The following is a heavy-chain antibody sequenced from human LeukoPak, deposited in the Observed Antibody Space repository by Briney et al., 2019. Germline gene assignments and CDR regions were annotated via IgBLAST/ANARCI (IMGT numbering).Heavy chain of an antibody. J-gene: IGHJ5*02. Sequence: GGSLRLSCAASGFTASNYEMNWVRQAPGKGLEWVSSISSSSSYIYYADSVKGRFTISRDNAKNSLYLQMNSLRAEDTAVYYCARGPLAAAGTSWFDPWGQGTLVTVSS. V-gene: IGHV3-21*01. CDR3: ARGPLAAAGTSWFDP. D-gene: IGHD6-13*01. CDR2: ISSSSSYI. CDR1: GFTASNYE.